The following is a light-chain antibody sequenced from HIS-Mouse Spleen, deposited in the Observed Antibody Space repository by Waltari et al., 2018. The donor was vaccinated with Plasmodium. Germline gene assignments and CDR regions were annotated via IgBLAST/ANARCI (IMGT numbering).Light chain of an antibody. CDR3: YSAADNNLV. CDR2: KDS. Sequence: SYELTQPSSVSVSPGQTARLTCPGDVLSKTYARWFQQKPGQAPELVIYKDSERPSGIPERFSGSSSGTTVTLTISGAQVEDEADYYCYSAADNNLVFGGGTKLTVL. J-gene: IGLJ3*02. CDR1: VLSKTY. V-gene: IGLV3-27*01.